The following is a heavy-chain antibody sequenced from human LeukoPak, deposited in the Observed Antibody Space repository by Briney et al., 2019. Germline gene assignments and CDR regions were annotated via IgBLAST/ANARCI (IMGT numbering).Heavy chain of an antibody. V-gene: IGHV3-48*01. D-gene: IGHD7-27*01. CDR1: GFTLSDYH. CDR3: ARDRPNWAIDY. J-gene: IGHJ4*02. CDR2: ISSRSSAI. Sequence: GGSLRLSCAASGFTLSDYHINWVCQAPGKGLEWISYISSRSSAIYYADSVKGRFAISRDTAKDSVYLHMSSLRAEDAAAYYCARDRPNWAIDYWGQGTLVTVSS.